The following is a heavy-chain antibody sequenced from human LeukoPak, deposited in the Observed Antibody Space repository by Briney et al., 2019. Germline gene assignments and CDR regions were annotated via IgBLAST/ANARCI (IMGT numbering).Heavy chain of an antibody. J-gene: IGHJ2*01. V-gene: IGHV1-69*13. Sequence: SVKVSCKASGGTFISYAISWVRQAPGQRLEWMGGIIPIFGTANYAQKFQGRVTITADGSTSTAYMELSSLRSEDTAVYYCASLRNYGLPYWYFDLWGRGTLVTVSS. D-gene: IGHD3-16*01. CDR1: GGTFISYA. CDR3: ASLRNYGLPYWYFDL. CDR2: IIPIFGTA.